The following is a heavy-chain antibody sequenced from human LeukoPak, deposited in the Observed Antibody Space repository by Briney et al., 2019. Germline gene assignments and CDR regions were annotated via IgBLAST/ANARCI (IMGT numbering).Heavy chain of an antibody. J-gene: IGHJ4*02. CDR1: GGSFSGYY. CDR2: INHSGSN. Sequence: SETLSLTCAVYGGSFSGYYWSWLRQPPGKGLEGMGEINHSGSNNYKPSLTSRGTISVDTTKNQLSLKLRSVHAADTAVYYCATATRTYYYGSGSYPFDYWGQGTLVTVSS. CDR3: ATATRTYYYGSGSYPFDY. V-gene: IGHV4-34*01. D-gene: IGHD3-10*01.